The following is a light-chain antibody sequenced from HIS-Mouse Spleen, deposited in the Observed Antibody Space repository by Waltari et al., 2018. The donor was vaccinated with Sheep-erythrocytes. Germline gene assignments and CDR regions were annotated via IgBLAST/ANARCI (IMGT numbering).Light chain of an antibody. J-gene: IGLJ3*02. CDR1: SSDVGGYNY. CDR3: CSYAGSSTPWV. Sequence: QSALTQPRSVSGSPGQSVTISCTGTSSDVGGYNYVSWYQQHPGQAPKLMISEGSKRPSGVSNRFSGSKSGNTASLTISGLQAEDEADYYCCSYAGSSTPWVFGGGTKLTVL. CDR2: EGS. V-gene: IGLV2-23*01.